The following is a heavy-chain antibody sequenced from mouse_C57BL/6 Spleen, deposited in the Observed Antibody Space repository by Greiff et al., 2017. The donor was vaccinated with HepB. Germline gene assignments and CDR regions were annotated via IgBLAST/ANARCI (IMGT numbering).Heavy chain of an antibody. Sequence: EVQLVESGPGLVKPSQSLSLTCSVTGYSITSGYYWNWIRQFPGNKLEWMGYISYDGSNNYNPSLKNRISITRDTSKNQFFLKLNSVTTEDTATYYCARGDSSGYWAYWGQGTLVTVSA. J-gene: IGHJ3*01. V-gene: IGHV3-6*01. CDR1: GYSITSGYY. D-gene: IGHD3-2*02. CDR2: ISYDGSN. CDR3: ARGDSSGYWAY.